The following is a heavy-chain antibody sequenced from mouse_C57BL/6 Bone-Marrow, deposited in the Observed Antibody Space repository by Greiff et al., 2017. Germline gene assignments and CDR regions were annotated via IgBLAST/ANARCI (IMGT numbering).Heavy chain of an antibody. CDR3: VRHDCYYDMYY. V-gene: IGHV10-1*01. Sequence: EVKLVESGGGLVQPKGSLKLSCAASGFRFNTYAMNWVRQAPGKGLEWVARIRSKSNNYATYYADSVKDRFTISRDDSESMLYLQMNNLKTEDTSMYYCVRHDCYYDMYYWGQGTSVTVSA. CDR2: IRSKSNNYAT. D-gene: IGHD2-4*01. J-gene: IGHJ4*01. CDR1: GFRFNTYA.